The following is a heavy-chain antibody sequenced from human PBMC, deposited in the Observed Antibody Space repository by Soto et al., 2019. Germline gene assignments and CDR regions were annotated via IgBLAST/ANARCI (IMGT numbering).Heavy chain of an antibody. V-gene: IGHV3-7*01. J-gene: IGHJ6*03. CDR3: ARDWRGYGYYYYYMDV. Sequence: GGSLRLSCAASGFTFSSYWMSWVRQAPGKGLEWVANIKQDGSEKYYVDSVKGRFTISRDNAKNSLYLQMNSLRAEDMAVYYCARDWRGYGYYYYYMDVWGKGTTVTVSS. D-gene: IGHD3-3*01. CDR2: IKQDGSEK. CDR1: GFTFSSYW.